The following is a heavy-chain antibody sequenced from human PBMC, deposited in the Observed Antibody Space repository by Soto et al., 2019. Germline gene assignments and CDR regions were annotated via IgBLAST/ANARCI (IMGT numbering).Heavy chain of an antibody. V-gene: IGHV1-2*04. Sequence: ASVKVSCKASGYTLTGYCLHWVRQAPGQGPERMGWINPHSGGTNYAQKFHGWVTMTRDTSISTAYMELSRLTSDDTAVYYCARGGAYYYDSSGYRHYYYCMDVWGQGTTVTVS. CDR1: GYTLTGYC. CDR3: ARGGAYYYDSSGYRHYYYCMDV. D-gene: IGHD3-22*01. CDR2: INPHSGGT. J-gene: IGHJ6*02.